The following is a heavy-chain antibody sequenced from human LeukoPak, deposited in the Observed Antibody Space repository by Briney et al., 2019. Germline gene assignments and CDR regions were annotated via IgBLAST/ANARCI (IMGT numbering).Heavy chain of an antibody. CDR3: ARVGYSGYDIDY. V-gene: IGHV3-21*01. Sequence: PGGSLRLSCAASGFTFSSYSMNWVRQAPGKGLEWVSSISSSSSYIYYADSVKGRFSISRDNAKNSLYLQMNSLRAEDTAVYYCARVGYSGYDIDYWGQGTLVTVSS. CDR1: GFTFSSYS. CDR2: ISSSSSYI. J-gene: IGHJ4*02. D-gene: IGHD5-12*01.